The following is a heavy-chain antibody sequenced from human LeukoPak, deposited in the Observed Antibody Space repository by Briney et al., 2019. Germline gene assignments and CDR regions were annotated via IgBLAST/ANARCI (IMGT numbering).Heavy chain of an antibody. CDR3: AMARLRGTFDP. D-gene: IGHD1-7*01. J-gene: IGHJ5*02. CDR2: INPNSGGT. V-gene: IGHV1-2*02. CDR1: GYTFTGYY. Sequence: ASVKVSCKASGYTFTGYYMHWVRQAPGQGLEWMGWINPNSGGTNYAQKFQGRVTMNKDTSISTAYMVRRRRRADATAVYYCAMARLRGTFDPWGQGTLVTVSS.